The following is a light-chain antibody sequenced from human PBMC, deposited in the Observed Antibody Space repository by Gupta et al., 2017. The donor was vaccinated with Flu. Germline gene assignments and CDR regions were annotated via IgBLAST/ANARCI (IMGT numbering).Light chain of an antibody. V-gene: IGKV1-33*01. J-gene: IGKJ5*01. CDR1: QDINNY. CDR2: DAS. Sequence: DIQMTQSPSSLSASVGDRVTITCQASQDINNYLNWYQQKPGKAPKLLIYDASNVRVGVPSRFSGNESGSYFTFTISSLQPEDIATYYCQQDESLPITFGQGTRLEIK. CDR3: QQDESLPIT.